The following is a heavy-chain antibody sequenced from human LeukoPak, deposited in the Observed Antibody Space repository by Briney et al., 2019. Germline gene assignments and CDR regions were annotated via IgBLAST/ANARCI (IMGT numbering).Heavy chain of an antibody. CDR2: IYYSGST. CDR3: ARRGPPGVWNTRGNWFDP. J-gene: IGHJ5*02. CDR1: GGSISSGDYY. D-gene: IGHD1/OR15-1a*01. V-gene: IGHV4-30-4*01. Sequence: SETLSLTCTVSGGSISSGDYYWSWIRQPPGKGLEWIGYIYYSGSTNYNPSLKSRVTISVDTSKNQFSLKLSSVTAADTAVYYCARRGPPGVWNTRGNWFDPWGQGTLVTVSS.